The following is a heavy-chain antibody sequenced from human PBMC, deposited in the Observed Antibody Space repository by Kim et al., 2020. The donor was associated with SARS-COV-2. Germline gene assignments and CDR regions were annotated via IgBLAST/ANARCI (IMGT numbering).Heavy chain of an antibody. V-gene: IGHV7-4-1*02. Sequence: ASVKVSCKASGYTFTSYAMNWVRQAPGQGLEWMGWINTNTGNPTYAQGFTGRFVFSLDTSVSTAYLQISSLKAEDTAVYYCARVAPFTDSSGYYRTYYYYGMDVWGQGTTVTVSS. D-gene: IGHD3-22*01. CDR3: ARVAPFTDSSGYYRTYYYYGMDV. CDR2: INTNTGNP. J-gene: IGHJ6*02. CDR1: GYTFTSYA.